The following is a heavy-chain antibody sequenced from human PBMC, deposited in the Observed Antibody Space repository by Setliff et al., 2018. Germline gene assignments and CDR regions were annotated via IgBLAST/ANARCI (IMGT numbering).Heavy chain of an antibody. V-gene: IGHV4-4*07. CDR1: GGSISNYY. J-gene: IGHJ6*03. CDR2: IYTSGST. Sequence: SETLSLTCTVSGGSISNYYWSWIRQPAGKGLGWIGRIYTSGSTLYNPSLKSRLTMSIDTSKNQFSLKLNSVTAADMAVYYCAREQWLDPPGYYYMDVWAKGTTVTVSS. D-gene: IGHD6-19*01. CDR3: AREQWLDPPGYYYMDV.